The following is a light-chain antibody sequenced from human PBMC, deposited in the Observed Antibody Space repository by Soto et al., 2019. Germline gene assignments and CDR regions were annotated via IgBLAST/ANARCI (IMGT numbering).Light chain of an antibody. CDR1: QSVSSN. CDR2: GAS. J-gene: IGKJ1*01. Sequence: EIVMTQSPATLSVSPGERATLSCRASQSVSSNLAWYQQKPGQAPRLLIYGASTRSTGIPARLSGSGSGTEFTLIISSLQSEDFVVYYCQQYNNWPRKFGQGTKVDI. V-gene: IGKV3-15*01. CDR3: QQYNNWPRK.